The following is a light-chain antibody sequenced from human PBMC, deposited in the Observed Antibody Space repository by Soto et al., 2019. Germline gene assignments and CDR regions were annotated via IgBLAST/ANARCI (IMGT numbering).Light chain of an antibody. Sequence: EIVMTQSPATLSVSPVERATLSCRASQSVSSNLAWYQQKPGQAPRLLIYGASTRATGIPARFSGSGSGTEFTLTINSPQSEDFAVYYCQHYNNWPLTFGGGTKVDIK. CDR3: QHYNNWPLT. J-gene: IGKJ4*01. CDR2: GAS. V-gene: IGKV3-15*01. CDR1: QSVSSN.